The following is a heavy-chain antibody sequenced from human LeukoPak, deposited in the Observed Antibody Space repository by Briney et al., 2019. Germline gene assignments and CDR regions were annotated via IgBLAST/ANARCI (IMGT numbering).Heavy chain of an antibody. CDR1: GYTFTSYA. D-gene: IGHD6-13*01. CDR2: INTNNGNT. V-gene: IGHV1-3*04. J-gene: IGHJ4*02. Sequence: ASVKVSCKASGYTFTSYAMHWVRQAPGQGLEWMGWINTNNGNTNYAQKFQGRVTMTTDTSTTTAYLELRSLRSDDTAVYYCARGPIAAAGDYWGQGTLVTVSS. CDR3: ARGPIAAAGDY.